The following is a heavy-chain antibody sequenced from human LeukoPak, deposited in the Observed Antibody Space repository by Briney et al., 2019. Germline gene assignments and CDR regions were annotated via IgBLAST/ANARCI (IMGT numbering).Heavy chain of an antibody. CDR3: AGVYSSGWYSGDAFDI. CDR2: INPSGGST. J-gene: IGHJ3*02. V-gene: IGHV1-46*03. CDR1: GYTFTSYY. D-gene: IGHD6-19*01. Sequence: ASVKVSCKASGYTFTSYYMHWVRQAPGQGLEWMGIINPSGGSTSYAQKFQGRVTMTRDTSTSTVYMELSSLRSEDTAVYYCAGVYSSGWYSGDAFDIWGQGTMVTVSS.